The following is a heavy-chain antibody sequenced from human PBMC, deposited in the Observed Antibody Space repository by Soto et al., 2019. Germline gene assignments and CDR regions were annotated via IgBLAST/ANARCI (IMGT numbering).Heavy chain of an antibody. V-gene: IGHV1-46*01. CDR1: GYTFTSFY. J-gene: IGHJ4*02. CDR3: AIWEVGTSVFDC. D-gene: IGHD5-12*01. CDR2: INPTGGTI. Sequence: ASVKVSCKASGYTFTSFYIHWVRQAPGQGLEWLGIINPTGGTIIYAQKFQGRVTMSRDTSTSTVYMELSRLRFEDTAVYSCAIWEVGTSVFDCWGQGTLVTVSS.